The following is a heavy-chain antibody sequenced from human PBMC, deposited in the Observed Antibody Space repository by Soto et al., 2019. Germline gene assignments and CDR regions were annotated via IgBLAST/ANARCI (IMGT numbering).Heavy chain of an antibody. CDR3: ARGTGAAADYFDF. D-gene: IGHD6-13*01. CDR1: GFTFSDYY. CDR2: ISSSTSHT. V-gene: IGHV3-11*05. J-gene: IGHJ4*02. Sequence: QVQLVESGGGLVKPGGSLRLSCAVSGFTFSDYYMTWIRQAPGKGLEWVSYISSSTSHTNYADSVKGRFTISRDNAKNSLFLQMISLRAEDTAVYYCARGTGAAADYFDFWDQGTLVTVSS.